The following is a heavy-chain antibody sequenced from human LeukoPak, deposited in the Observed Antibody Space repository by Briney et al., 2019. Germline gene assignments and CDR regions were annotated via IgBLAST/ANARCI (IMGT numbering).Heavy chain of an antibody. Sequence: PGGSLRLSCAASGFIFDDYGMSWVRQAPGKGLEWVSGINWNGGSTGYADSVKGRFTISRHNAQSSLYLQMNSLRAEDTALYYCARARSTYSGSYGTSDYYYYMDVWGRGTTVTVSS. J-gene: IGHJ6*03. CDR1: GFIFDDYG. CDR2: INWNGGST. V-gene: IGHV3-20*04. CDR3: ARARSTYSGSYGTSDYYYYMDV. D-gene: IGHD1-26*01.